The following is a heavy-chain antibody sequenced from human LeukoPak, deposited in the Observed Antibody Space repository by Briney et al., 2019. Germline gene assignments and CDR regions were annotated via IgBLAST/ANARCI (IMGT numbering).Heavy chain of an antibody. Sequence: GESLKISFKGSGYRFTTYWIAWVRPMPGKGLEWMGIIYPGDSDTRYSPSFQGQVTISADKSISTAYLQWNSLKASDTAMYYCARRYCSGGSCYLTDYFDYWGQGTLVTVSS. V-gene: IGHV5-51*01. J-gene: IGHJ4*02. D-gene: IGHD2-15*01. CDR3: ARRYCSGGSCYLTDYFDY. CDR2: IYPGDSDT. CDR1: GYRFTTYW.